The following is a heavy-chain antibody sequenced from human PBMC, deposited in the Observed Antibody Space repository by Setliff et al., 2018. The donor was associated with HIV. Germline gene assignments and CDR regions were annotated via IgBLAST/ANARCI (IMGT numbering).Heavy chain of an antibody. V-gene: IGHV1-18*01. CDR1: GYTFTSYG. CDR3: ATSGFYDILTGPTPGVFDI. Sequence: ASVKVSCKASGYTFTSYGISWVRQAPGQGLEWMGWISAYNGNTNYAQKLQGRVTFTTDESTSTAYMELSSLTSDDTAVYYCATSGFYDILTGPTPGVFDIWGQGTMVTVSS. D-gene: IGHD3-9*01. J-gene: IGHJ3*02. CDR2: ISAYNGNT.